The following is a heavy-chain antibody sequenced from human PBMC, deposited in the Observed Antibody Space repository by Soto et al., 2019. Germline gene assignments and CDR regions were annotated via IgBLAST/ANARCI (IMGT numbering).Heavy chain of an antibody. D-gene: IGHD4-17*01. CDR1: GGSISSYY. Sequence: SETLSLTCTVSGGSISSYYWSWIRQPPGKGLEWIGYIYYSGSTNYNPSLKSRVTISVDTSKNQFSLKLSSVTAADTAVYCCARYGDYYYYYMDVWGKGTTVTVSS. CDR2: IYYSGST. CDR3: ARYGDYYYYYMDV. V-gene: IGHV4-59*01. J-gene: IGHJ6*03.